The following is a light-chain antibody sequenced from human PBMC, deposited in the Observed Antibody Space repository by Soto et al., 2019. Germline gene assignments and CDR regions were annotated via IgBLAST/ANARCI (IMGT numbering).Light chain of an antibody. CDR1: QGINIF. V-gene: IGKV1-9*01. J-gene: IGKJ2*01. Sequence: DIQLTQSPSFLSASVGDRVTITCRASQGINIFLAWFQQKPGKAPNLLISAASTLQSGVPSRFSGSGSETEFTHTITSLQPEDSATYYCQQRNSYPRTFGQGTKVEIK. CDR3: QQRNSYPRT. CDR2: AAS.